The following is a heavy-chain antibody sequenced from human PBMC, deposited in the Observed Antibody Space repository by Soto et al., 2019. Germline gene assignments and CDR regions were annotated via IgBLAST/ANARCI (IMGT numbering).Heavy chain of an antibody. D-gene: IGHD2-2*01. Sequence: QVQLVQSGAEVKKPGASVKVSCKASGYTFTGYYMHRVRQAPGQGLEWMGWINPNSGGTNYAQKFQGWVTMTRDTSISTAYMELSRLRSDDTAVYYCARAGCSSTSCYFDFDYWGQGTLVTVSS. V-gene: IGHV1-2*04. J-gene: IGHJ4*02. CDR2: INPNSGGT. CDR1: GYTFTGYY. CDR3: ARAGCSSTSCYFDFDY.